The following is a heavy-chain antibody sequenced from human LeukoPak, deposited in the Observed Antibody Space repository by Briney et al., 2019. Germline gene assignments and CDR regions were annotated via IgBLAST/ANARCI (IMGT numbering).Heavy chain of an antibody. Sequence: PSQTLSLTCTVSGGSISSGSYYWSWIRQPAGKGLEWIGRIYTSGSTNYNPSLKSRATISVDTSKNQLSLKLTSVTTADTAVYFCARDSLRPGYNNGWYWFDPWGQGTLVTVSS. CDR1: GGSISSGSYY. J-gene: IGHJ5*02. V-gene: IGHV4-61*02. CDR2: IYTSGST. D-gene: IGHD6-19*01. CDR3: ARDSLRPGYNNGWYWFDP.